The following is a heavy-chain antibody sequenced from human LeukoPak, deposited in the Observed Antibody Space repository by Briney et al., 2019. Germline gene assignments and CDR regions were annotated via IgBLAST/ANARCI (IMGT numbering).Heavy chain of an antibody. CDR1: GGSISSGGYY. Sequence: SETLSLTCTVSGGSISSGGYYWSWIRQHPGKGLEWIGEMYLSGTTHSNPSVKSRVTISIDKSKNQFFLNLSSVTAADTAVYYCAGLVGRYSSGLYYYYFDYWGQGTLVTVSS. J-gene: IGHJ4*02. D-gene: IGHD3-22*01. CDR3: AGLVGRYSSGLYYYYFDY. V-gene: IGHV4-31*09. CDR2: MYLSGTT.